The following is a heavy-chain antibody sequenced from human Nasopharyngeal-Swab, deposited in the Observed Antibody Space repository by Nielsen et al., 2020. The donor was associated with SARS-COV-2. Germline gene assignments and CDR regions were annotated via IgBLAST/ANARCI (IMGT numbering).Heavy chain of an antibody. V-gene: IGHV3-15*01. CDR1: GFTFSNAW. CDR3: TTGGRWELRPIDY. J-gene: IGHJ4*02. Sequence: GGSLRLSCAASGFTFSNAWMSWVRQAPGKGLEWVGRIKSKTDGGTTDYAAPVKGRFTISRDDSKNTLYLQMNSLKTEDTAVYYCTTGGRWELRPIDYWGQGTLVNVSS. D-gene: IGHD1-26*01. CDR2: IKSKTDGGTT.